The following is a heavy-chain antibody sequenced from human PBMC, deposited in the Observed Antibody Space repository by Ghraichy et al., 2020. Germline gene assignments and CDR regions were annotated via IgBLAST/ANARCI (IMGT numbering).Heavy chain of an antibody. CDR3: ARTPNSCIGGACLNFYYHNGLDV. J-gene: IGHJ6*02. CDR2: IIPAFGTV. Sequence: SVKVSCKASGGAFNNYAISWVRQAPGQGLEWMGVIIPAFGTVNYAQKFQGRVTITADESTNTAYMELSSLRSEDTAVHYCARTPNSCIGGACLNFYYHNGLDVWGQGTAVTVSS. V-gene: IGHV1-69*13. CDR1: GGAFNNYA. D-gene: IGHD2-8*02.